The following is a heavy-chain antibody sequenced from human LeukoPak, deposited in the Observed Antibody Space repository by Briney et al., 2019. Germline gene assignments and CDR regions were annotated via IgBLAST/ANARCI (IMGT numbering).Heavy chain of an antibody. CDR2: INRDGSTT. D-gene: IGHD3-3*01. CDR3: AKDVTDLTTFGVGTGSAFDI. Sequence: GGSLRLSCAASGFSFSRYWMHWVRQAPGEGPVWVSQINRDGSTTRYADSVKGRFTISRDNAKNTLYLQMNSLRADDTAVYYCAKDVTDLTTFGVGTGSAFDIWGQGTMVTVSS. CDR1: GFSFSRYW. V-gene: IGHV3-74*01. J-gene: IGHJ3*02.